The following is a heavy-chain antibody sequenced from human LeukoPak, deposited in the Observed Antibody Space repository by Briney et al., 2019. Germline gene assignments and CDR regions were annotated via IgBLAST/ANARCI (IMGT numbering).Heavy chain of an antibody. CDR2: IDNSGST. Sequence: SETLSPTCTVSGGSVSSGSYYWSWIRQSPGRGLEWIGYIDNSGSTNYNPSLTSRVTISVDTSKNQFSVKLTSVSAADTAVYYCARESLKDERAFDYWGQGTLVTVSS. D-gene: IGHD5-24*01. V-gene: IGHV4-61*01. CDR1: GGSVSSGSYY. CDR3: ARESLKDERAFDY. J-gene: IGHJ4*02.